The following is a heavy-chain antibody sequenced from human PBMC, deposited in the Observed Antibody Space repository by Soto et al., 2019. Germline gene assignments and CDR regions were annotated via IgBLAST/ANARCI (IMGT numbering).Heavy chain of an antibody. J-gene: IGHJ6*02. Sequence: QITLKESGPSLVKPTQTLTLTCTFSGFSLSTGGVGVGWIRQPPGKALEWLALIYWDDDKRYSPSLRSSLTVTKDTSNIQVVLTMTNMDPVDTATYYCAHSRCGGDCLQSYSSHYYYGMDVWGQGTTVTVSS. CDR1: GFSLSTGGVG. CDR2: IYWDDDK. V-gene: IGHV2-5*02. CDR3: AHSRCGGDCLQSYSSHYYYGMDV. D-gene: IGHD2-21*02.